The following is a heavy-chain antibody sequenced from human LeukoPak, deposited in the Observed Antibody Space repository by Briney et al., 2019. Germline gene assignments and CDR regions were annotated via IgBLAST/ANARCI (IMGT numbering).Heavy chain of an antibody. CDR3: AKALARVNFDY. J-gene: IGHJ4*02. Sequence: GGTLRLSCAASGFTFSSYGMSWVRQAPGKGLEWVSAISGSGGSTYYADSVKGRFTISRDNSKNTLYLQMNSLRAEDTAVYYCAKALARVNFDYWGQGTLVTVSS. V-gene: IGHV3-23*01. D-gene: IGHD4-23*01. CDR2: ISGSGGST. CDR1: GFTFSSYG.